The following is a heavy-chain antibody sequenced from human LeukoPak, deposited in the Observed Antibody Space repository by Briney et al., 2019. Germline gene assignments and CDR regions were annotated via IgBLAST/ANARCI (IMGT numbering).Heavy chain of an antibody. J-gene: IGHJ6*03. CDR2: IRYDGSNK. CDR1: GFTFSSYG. CDR3: AKVPASGCSSTSCDYYYYYYMDV. D-gene: IGHD2-2*01. V-gene: IGHV3-30*02. Sequence: PGGSLRLSCAASGFTFSSYGMHWVRQAPGKGLEWVAFIRYDGSNKYYADPVKGRFTISRDNSKNTLYLQMNSLRAEDTAVYYCAKVPASGCSSTSCDYYYYYYMDVWGKGTTVTVSS.